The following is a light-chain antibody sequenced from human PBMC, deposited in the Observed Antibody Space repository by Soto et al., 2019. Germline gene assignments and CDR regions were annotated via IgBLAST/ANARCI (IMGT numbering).Light chain of an antibody. Sequence: EIVMTQSPASLSVSPGERATLSCRASQSVSSNFAWYQQKPGQAPRLLIYDASTRATGIPARFSGSGSGTEFTLTISSLEPEDFAVYYCQHRSNGLTFGGGTKVDIK. CDR2: DAS. CDR1: QSVSSN. V-gene: IGKV3-15*01. J-gene: IGKJ4*01. CDR3: QHRSNGLT.